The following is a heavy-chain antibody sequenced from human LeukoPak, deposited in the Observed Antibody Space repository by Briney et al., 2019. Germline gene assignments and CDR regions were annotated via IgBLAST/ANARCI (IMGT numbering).Heavy chain of an antibody. V-gene: IGHV3-72*01. CDR3: ANFFGNNFGF. D-gene: IGHD5-24*01. J-gene: IGHJ4*02. CDR2: SRDRANSYTT. CDR1: GLTFSDHY. Sequence: GGSLRLSCAASGLTFSDHYMDWVRQAPGEGLEWVVRSRDRANSYTTEYATSVEGRFTISRDDSKNSLYLQRNSLKTEDTAVYYCANFFGNNFGFWGQGTLVTVSS.